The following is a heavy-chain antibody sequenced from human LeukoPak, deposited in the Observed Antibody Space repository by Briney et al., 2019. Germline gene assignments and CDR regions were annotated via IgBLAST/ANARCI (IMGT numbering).Heavy chain of an antibody. Sequence: PSETLSLTCTVSGGSISSYYWSWIRQPAGKGLEWLGRIYTSGSTNYNPSLKSRVTMSVDTSKNQFSLKLSSVTAADTAVYYCARALTIAAHRAFDIWGQGTMVTVSS. CDR1: GGSISSYY. D-gene: IGHD6-6*01. CDR3: ARALTIAAHRAFDI. V-gene: IGHV4-4*07. CDR2: IYTSGST. J-gene: IGHJ3*02.